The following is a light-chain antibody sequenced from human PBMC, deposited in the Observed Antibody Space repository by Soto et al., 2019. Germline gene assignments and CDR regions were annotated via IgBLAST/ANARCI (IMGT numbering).Light chain of an antibody. CDR1: QSISSW. J-gene: IGKJ4*01. CDR3: QQYSILSLT. V-gene: IGKV1-5*03. CDR2: KAS. Sequence: DIQMTQSPSTLSASVGDRVTITCRASQSISSWLAWYQQKPGKAPKLLIQKASSLESGVPSRFSGSGPGTDFNLTISSLQPDACATYYCQQYSILSLTFGGGTKVESK.